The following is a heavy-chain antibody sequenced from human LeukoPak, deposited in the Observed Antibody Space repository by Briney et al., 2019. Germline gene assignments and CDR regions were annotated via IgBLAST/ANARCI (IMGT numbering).Heavy chain of an antibody. CDR3: ARENVDAFYDY. CDR1: GGSISSGGSY. CDR2: IYYSGST. Sequence: SQTLSLTCTVSGGSISSGGSYWSWIRQHPGEGLEWIGYIYYSGSTYYNPSLKSRVTISVDTSKNQFSLKLSSVTAADTAVYYCARENVDAFYDYWGQGTLVTVSS. J-gene: IGHJ4*02. D-gene: IGHD2-8*01. V-gene: IGHV4-31*03.